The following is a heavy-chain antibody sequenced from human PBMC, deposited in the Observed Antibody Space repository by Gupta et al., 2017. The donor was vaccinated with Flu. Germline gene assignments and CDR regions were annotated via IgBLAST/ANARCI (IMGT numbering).Heavy chain of an antibody. V-gene: IGHV3-48*03. J-gene: IGHJ6*03. CDR2: IDSRGSTI. CDR1: GFTFSTYD. Sequence: EVQVVESGGGLVQPGGSLRLSCAASGFTFSTYDMNWVRQAPGKGLEWISHIDSRGSTIYYADSVRGRFTISRDNAKNSLYLQMNSLRVEDTAVYYCARDGDSYYYYMDVWGKGTTVTVSS. CDR3: ARDGDSYYYYMDV. D-gene: IGHD7-27*01.